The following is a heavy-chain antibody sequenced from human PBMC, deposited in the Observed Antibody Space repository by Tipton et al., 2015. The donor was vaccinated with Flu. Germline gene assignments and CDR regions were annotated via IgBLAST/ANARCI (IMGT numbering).Heavy chain of an antibody. CDR3: ARELRYCSGTGCNIWGLDH. Sequence: LSLTCTASGFTFNTHGMHWVRQAPGKGLEWVALISFDGSNRFYSDSVKGRFYISRDDSQNTLYLQVNSLRADDTAVYYCARELRYCSGTGCNIWGLDHWGQGTLVTVSS. CDR1: GFTFNTHG. J-gene: IGHJ4*02. CDR2: ISFDGSNR. V-gene: IGHV3-33*01. D-gene: IGHD2-2*02.